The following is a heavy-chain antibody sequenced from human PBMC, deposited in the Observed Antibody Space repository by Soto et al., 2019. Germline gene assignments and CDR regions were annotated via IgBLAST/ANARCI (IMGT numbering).Heavy chain of an antibody. CDR2: ISHSGST. CDR3: ARVSGAYYDFWSGYPAGNWFDP. D-gene: IGHD3-3*01. Sequence: PSETLSLTCAVYGGSFSGYYWSWIRQPPGKGLEWIGEISHSGSTNYNPSLKSRVTISVDTSKNQFSLKLSSVTAADTAVYYCARVSGAYYDFWSGYPAGNWFDPWGQGTLVTVSS. J-gene: IGHJ5*02. CDR1: GGSFSGYY. V-gene: IGHV4-34*01.